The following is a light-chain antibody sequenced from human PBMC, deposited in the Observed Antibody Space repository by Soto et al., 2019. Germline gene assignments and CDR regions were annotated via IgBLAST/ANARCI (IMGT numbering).Light chain of an antibody. CDR2: AFN. Sequence: QSVLTQPPSESGTAGQSVAISCTGTSSDVGGYIYVSWYQQLPGKAPTLMIYAFNARPSAGPDRFSGSMSGSTASLTVSGLLAKDEAVYYFSSCAGGRDVFGSWTKFTVL. CDR3: SSCAGGRDV. J-gene: IGLJ1*01. V-gene: IGLV2-8*01. CDR1: SSDVGGYIY.